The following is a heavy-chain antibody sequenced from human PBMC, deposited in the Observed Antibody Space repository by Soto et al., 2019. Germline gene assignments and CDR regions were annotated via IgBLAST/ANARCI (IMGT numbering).Heavy chain of an antibody. CDR3: ATDHALAGTSVSDY. D-gene: IGHD1-7*01. J-gene: IGHJ4*02. V-gene: IGHV4-30-4*01. Sequence: QVQLQESGPGLVKPSQTLSLTCTVSGGSISNGDYYWSWIRQPPGKGLEWIGYIYHSGSTYYTPSLKGRVTISVDTSKNQFSLRLSSVTAADTAVYYCATDHALAGTSVSDYWGQGTLVTVSS. CDR2: IYHSGST. CDR1: GGSISNGDYY.